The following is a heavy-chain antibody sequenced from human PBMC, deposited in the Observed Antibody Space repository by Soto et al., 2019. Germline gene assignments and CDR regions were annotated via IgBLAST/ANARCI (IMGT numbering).Heavy chain of an antibody. CDR3: ARDGDRNFDY. CDR2: IWYDGSNK. D-gene: IGHD7-27*01. J-gene: IGHJ4*02. V-gene: IGHV3-33*01. Sequence: QVQLVESGGGVVQPGRSLRLSCAASGFTFSSYGMHWVRQAPGKGLEWVAVIWYDGSNKYYADSVKGRFTISRDNSKNTLYLQMNSLRAEDTAVYYCARDGDRNFDYWGQGTLVTVSS. CDR1: GFTFSSYG.